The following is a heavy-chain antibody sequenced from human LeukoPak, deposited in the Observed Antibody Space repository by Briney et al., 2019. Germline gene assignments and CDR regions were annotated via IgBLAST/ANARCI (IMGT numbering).Heavy chain of an antibody. CDR3: AQPPRGDYYDSSGY. V-gene: IGHV3-23*01. D-gene: IGHD3-22*01. CDR2: ISGSGGST. J-gene: IGHJ4*02. Sequence: QSGGSLRLSCAASGFTFSSYAMSWVRQAPGKGLEWVSAISGSGGSTYYADSVKGRFTISRDNSKNTLYLQMNSLRAEDTAVYYCAQPPRGDYYDSSGYWGQGTLVTVSS. CDR1: GFTFSSYA.